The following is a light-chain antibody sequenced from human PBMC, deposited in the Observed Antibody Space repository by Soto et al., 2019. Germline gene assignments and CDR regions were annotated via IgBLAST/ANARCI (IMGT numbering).Light chain of an antibody. CDR2: EVT. CDR1: VSDVGGYDS. CDR3: CSFADFTYV. Sequence: QSVLTQPASVSGSPGQSITISCTGTVSDVGGYDSVSWYQQHPGRAPKLIIYEVTKRPSGVSTRYSGSKSGNTASLTISGLQAVDEADYYCCSFADFTYVFGTGTKVTVL. J-gene: IGLJ1*01. V-gene: IGLV2-23*02.